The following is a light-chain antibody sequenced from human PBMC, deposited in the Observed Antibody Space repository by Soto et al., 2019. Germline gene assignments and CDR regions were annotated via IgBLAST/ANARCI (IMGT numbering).Light chain of an antibody. V-gene: IGKV3-20*01. CDR3: QQYGSSALT. Sequence: EIVLTQSPGTLSLSPGERATLSCRASQSVSSSYLAGYQHKPGQAPRLLLYGASSRATGIPARFSGSGSGTDFTRTISRLEPGEFAVDYCQQYGSSALTFGGGTKVVIK. CDR1: QSVSSSY. CDR2: GAS. J-gene: IGKJ4*01.